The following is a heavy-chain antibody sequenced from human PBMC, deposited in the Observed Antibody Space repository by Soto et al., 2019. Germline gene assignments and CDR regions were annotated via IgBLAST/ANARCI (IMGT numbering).Heavy chain of an antibody. J-gene: IGHJ4*02. CDR1: GYTFTNYA. V-gene: IGHV1-18*01. CDR3: ARDSQYSNSWQRFDS. CDR2: VNTYNGNP. D-gene: IGHD6-13*01. Sequence: QVQLVQSGGELKKPGASVKVSCNASGYTFTNYAISWVRQAPGRGLEWMGWVNTYNGNPNYAQIFQGRVTLATDTSPGTAYMELRSRKSDDSAIYYCARDSQYSNSWQRFDSWGQGTLVTVSS.